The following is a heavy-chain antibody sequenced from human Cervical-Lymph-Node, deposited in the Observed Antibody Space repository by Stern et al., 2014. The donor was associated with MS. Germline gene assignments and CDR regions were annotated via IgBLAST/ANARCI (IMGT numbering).Heavy chain of an antibody. CDR1: GYTFTSYY. CDR2: INPSGGFT. Sequence: EQLVESGAEVKKPGASVKVSCKASGYTFTSYYLHWVRQAPGQGLEWMGMINPSGGFTSYAQKFQGRVTVTRDTSTSTVYMELSSLRSEDTAIYYCARAMTYYYDSSGAPFDCWGQGTLVTVSS. V-gene: IGHV1-46*01. J-gene: IGHJ4*02. D-gene: IGHD3-22*01. CDR3: ARAMTYYYDSSGAPFDC.